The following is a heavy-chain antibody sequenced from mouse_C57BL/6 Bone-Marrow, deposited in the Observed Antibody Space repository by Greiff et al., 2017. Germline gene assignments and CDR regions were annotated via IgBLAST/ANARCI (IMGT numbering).Heavy chain of an antibody. CDR3: AREEGDYGSPYYFDY. D-gene: IGHD1-1*01. J-gene: IGHJ2*01. CDR2: INPSNGGT. Sequence: QVQLKQPGTELVKPGASVKLSCKASGYTFTSYWMHWVKQRPGQGLEWIGNINPSNGGTNYNEKFKSKATLTVDKSSSTAYMQLSSLTSEDSAVYYCAREEGDYGSPYYFDYWGQGTTLTVSS. CDR1: GYTFTSYW. V-gene: IGHV1-53*01.